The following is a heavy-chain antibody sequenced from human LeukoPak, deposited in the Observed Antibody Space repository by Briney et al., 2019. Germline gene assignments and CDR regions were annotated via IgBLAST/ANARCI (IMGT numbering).Heavy chain of an antibody. J-gene: IGHJ4*02. D-gene: IGHD2-15*01. CDR2: IKSDGSST. CDR3: ARDPDICSGGSCYSHFDY. V-gene: IGHV3-74*01. CDR1: GLTVRSYA. Sequence: PGGSLRLSCGASGLTVRSYAMSWARQAPGKGLVWVSRIKSDGSSTRYADFVKGRFTISRDNAKNTLYLQLNSLRAEDTAVYYCARDPDICSGGSCYSHFDYWGQGTLVTVSS.